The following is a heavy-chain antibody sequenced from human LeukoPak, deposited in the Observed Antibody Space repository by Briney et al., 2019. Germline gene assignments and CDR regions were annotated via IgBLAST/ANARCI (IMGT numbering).Heavy chain of an antibody. D-gene: IGHD1-1*01. V-gene: IGHV3-15*01. CDR3: STGLIPTTGYY. CDR2: IRSKTDGGTT. Sequence: PGGSLRLSCAASEFTFKNAWMNWVRQAPGKGLEWVGRIRSKTDGGTTDYAAPGRGRFTISRDDSKNMLYIQMNSLKTEDTAVYYCSTGLIPTTGYYWGQGTLVAVSS. CDR1: EFTFKNAW. J-gene: IGHJ4*02.